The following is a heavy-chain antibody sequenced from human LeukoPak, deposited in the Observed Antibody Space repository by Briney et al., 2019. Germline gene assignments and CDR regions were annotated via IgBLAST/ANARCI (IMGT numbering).Heavy chain of an antibody. J-gene: IGHJ4*02. D-gene: IGHD6-6*01. Sequence: GASVKVSCKASGYTFTGYYMHWVRQAPGQGLEWMGWINPNSGGTNYAQKFQGRVTMTRDTSISTAYMELSRLRSDDTAVYYCARGGGGSSSSDSYFDYWGQGTLVTVSS. V-gene: IGHV1-2*02. CDR2: INPNSGGT. CDR3: ARGGGGSSSSDSYFDY. CDR1: GYTFTGYY.